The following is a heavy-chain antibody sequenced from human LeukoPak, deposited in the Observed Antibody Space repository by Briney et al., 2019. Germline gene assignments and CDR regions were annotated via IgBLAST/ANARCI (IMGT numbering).Heavy chain of an antibody. CDR2: ISYDGSNK. V-gene: IGHV3-30*03. Sequence: PGRSLRLSCAASGFTFSSYGMHWVRQAPGKGLEWVAVISYDGSNKYYADSVKGRFTISRDNAKNSPYLQMNSLRVEDTAIYYCARDPRYHLQQSSYYYYMDVWGKGTTVTVSS. J-gene: IGHJ6*03. CDR1: GFTFSSYG. D-gene: IGHD2-2*01. CDR3: ARDPRYHLQQSSYYYYMDV.